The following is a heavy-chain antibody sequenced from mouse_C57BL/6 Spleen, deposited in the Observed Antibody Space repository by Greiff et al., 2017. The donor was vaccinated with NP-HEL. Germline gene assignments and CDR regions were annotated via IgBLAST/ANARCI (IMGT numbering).Heavy chain of an antibody. CDR2: ISSGGDYI. CDR3: TRGSSFYYYGSSPPFDV. Sequence: EVQGVESGEGLVKPGGSLKLSCAASGFTFSSYAMSWVRQTPEKRLEWVAYISSGGDYIYYADTVKGRFTISRDNARNTLYLQMSSLKSDDTAMYYCTRGSSFYYYGSSPPFDVWGTGTTVTVSS. CDR1: GFTFSSYA. D-gene: IGHD1-1*01. J-gene: IGHJ1*03. V-gene: IGHV5-9-1*02.